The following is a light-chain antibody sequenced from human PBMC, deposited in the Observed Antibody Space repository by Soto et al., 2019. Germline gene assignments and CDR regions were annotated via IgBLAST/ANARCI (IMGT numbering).Light chain of an antibody. J-gene: IGKJ1*01. CDR3: QQYYSWPRT. Sequence: EIVLTQSQATLSVSPGERATLSCRASQSVSSTLAWYQQKPGQAPRLLIYGASTRATDIPARFSGSGSGTEFTLTISSLQSEDFAVYYCQQYYSWPRTFGQGTKVDIK. CDR2: GAS. V-gene: IGKV3-15*01. CDR1: QSVSST.